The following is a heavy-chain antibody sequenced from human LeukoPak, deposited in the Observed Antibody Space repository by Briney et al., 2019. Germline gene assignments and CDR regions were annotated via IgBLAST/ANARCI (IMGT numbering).Heavy chain of an antibody. CDR3: ARHAFSSSSQYFQH. J-gene: IGHJ1*01. CDR1: GGSISSYY. D-gene: IGHD6-6*01. Sequence: SETLSLTCTVSGGSISSYYWSWIRQPPGKGLEWIGYIYYSGSTNYNPSLKSRVTISVDTSKSQFSLKLSSVTAADTAVYYCARHAFSSSSQYFQHWGQGTLVTVSS. CDR2: IYYSGST. V-gene: IGHV4-59*08.